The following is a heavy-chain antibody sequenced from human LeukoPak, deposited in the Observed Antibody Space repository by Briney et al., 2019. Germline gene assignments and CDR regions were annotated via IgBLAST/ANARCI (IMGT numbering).Heavy chain of an antibody. CDR3: ARGRLGYCSSTSCYIHYYYGMDV. CDR1: GGSIGSFY. Sequence: PSETLSLTCTVSGGSIGSFYWTWIRQTPRKGLEWIGSVYYTGSTNYNPSLKSRVTISVDTSKNQFSLKLSSVTAADTAVYYCARGRLGYCSSTSCYIHYYYGMDVWGQGTTVTVSS. V-gene: IGHV4-59*12. D-gene: IGHD2-2*01. J-gene: IGHJ6*02. CDR2: VYYTGST.